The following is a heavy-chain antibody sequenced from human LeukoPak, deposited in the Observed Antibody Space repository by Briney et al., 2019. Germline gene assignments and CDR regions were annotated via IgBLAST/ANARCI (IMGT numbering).Heavy chain of an antibody. J-gene: IGHJ4*02. D-gene: IGHD2-15*01. CDR2: IWYDGSNK. CDR1: GYTFSSYG. V-gene: IGHV3-33*06. CDR3: AKAVVGGTVGDY. Sequence: PGGSLRLSCAASGYTFSSYGMHWVRQAPGKGLEWVAVIWYDGSNKYYADSVKGRFTISRDNSKNTLYLQMNSLRAEDTAVYYCAKAVVGGTVGDYWGQGTLVTVSS.